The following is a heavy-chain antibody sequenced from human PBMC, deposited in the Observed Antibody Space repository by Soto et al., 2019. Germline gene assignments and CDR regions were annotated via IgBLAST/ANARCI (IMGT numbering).Heavy chain of an antibody. Sequence: PSETLSLTCTVSGGSLGSYYWSWIRLPPGKGLEWIASFYHGESTFFNPSLKSRVSISEDTSKNQFSLKLRSVTAADTAVFYCARGTSTPYWYFDFWGRGTLVTVSS. V-gene: IGHV4-59*08. CDR2: FYHGEST. CDR3: ARGTSTPYWYFDF. CDR1: GGSLGSYY. D-gene: IGHD2-15*01. J-gene: IGHJ2*01.